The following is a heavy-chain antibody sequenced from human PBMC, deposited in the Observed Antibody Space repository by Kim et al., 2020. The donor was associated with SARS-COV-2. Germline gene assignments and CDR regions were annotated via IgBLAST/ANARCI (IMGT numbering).Heavy chain of an antibody. CDR2: IYYSGST. Sequence: SETLSLTCIVSGGSISGSNYYWGWIRQPPGKGLEWIGSIYYSGSTYYNPSLKSRVTLSVDSSKNQFSLKLSSVTAADTAVYYCAGRGGRRHDYWGQGTLVTVSS. J-gene: IGHJ4*02. CDR3: AGRGGRRHDY. D-gene: IGHD3-16*01. V-gene: IGHV4-39*01. CDR1: GGSISGSNYY.